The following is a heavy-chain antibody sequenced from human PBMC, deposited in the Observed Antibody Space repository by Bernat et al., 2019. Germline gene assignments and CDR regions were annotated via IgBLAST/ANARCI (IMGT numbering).Heavy chain of an antibody. Sequence: QVQLVQSGAEVKKPGASVKVSCKASGYTFTTYNIHWVRQAPGQRFEWMGWINTGNGNTKYSQKLQGRVTMTTDTSTSTAYMELRSLRSDDTAVYYCARGGVVVAASSDYWGQGTLVTVSS. CDR3: ARGGVVVAASSDY. D-gene: IGHD2-15*01. CDR2: INTGNGNT. J-gene: IGHJ4*02. CDR1: GYTFTTYN. V-gene: IGHV1-3*04.